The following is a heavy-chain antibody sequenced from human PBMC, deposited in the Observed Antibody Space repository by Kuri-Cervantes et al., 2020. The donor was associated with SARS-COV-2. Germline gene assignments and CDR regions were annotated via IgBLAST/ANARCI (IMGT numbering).Heavy chain of an antibody. Sequence: GESLKISCAASGFTFGSYWMHWVRQASGKGLVWVSRINSDGSSTSYADSVKGRFTISRDNSKNTLYLQMNSLRAEDAAVYYCARSDYYYYMDVWGKGTTVTVSS. J-gene: IGHJ6*03. V-gene: IGHV3-74*01. CDR1: GFTFGSYW. CDR2: INSDGSST. CDR3: ARSDYYYYMDV.